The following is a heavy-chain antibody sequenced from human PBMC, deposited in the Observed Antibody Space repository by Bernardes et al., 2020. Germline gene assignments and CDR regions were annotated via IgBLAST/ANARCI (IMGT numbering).Heavy chain of an antibody. J-gene: IGHJ4*02. CDR2: ITPGGGGA. Sequence: GSLRLSCVASGFTFSNCVMTWVRQVPGKGLEWVAGITPGGGGAYYVDSVKGRFTISRDNSKTTLYLQMNSLRVEDTAIYYCANRYDFWSGYFDSWGQGTLVTVSS. CDR1: GFTFSNCV. CDR3: ANRYDFWSGYFDS. D-gene: IGHD3-3*01. V-gene: IGHV3-23*01.